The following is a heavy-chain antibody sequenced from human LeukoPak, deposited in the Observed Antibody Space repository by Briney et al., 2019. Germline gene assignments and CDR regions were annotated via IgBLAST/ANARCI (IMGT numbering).Heavy chain of an antibody. CDR3: ASEVGSSWTYYFDY. CDR2: ISSSSSYI. CDR1: GFTFSSYA. V-gene: IGHV3-21*01. J-gene: IGHJ4*02. Sequence: PGGSLRLSCVASGFTFSSYAMNWVRQAPGKGLEWVSSISSSSSYIYYADSVKGRFTISRDNAKNSLYLQMNSLRAEDTAVYYCASEVGSSWTYYFDYWGQGTLVTVSS. D-gene: IGHD6-13*01.